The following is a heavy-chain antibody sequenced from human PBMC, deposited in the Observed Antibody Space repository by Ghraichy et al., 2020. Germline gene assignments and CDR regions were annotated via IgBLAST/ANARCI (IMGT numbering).Heavy chain of an antibody. CDR1: GGSISSYY. D-gene: IGHD6-19*01. Sequence: ETLSLTCTVSGGSISSYYWSWIRQPPGKGLEWIGYIYYSGSTNYNPSLKSRVTISVDTSKNQFSLKLSSVTAADTAVYYCARADLGRHSSGWYFDYWGQGTLVTVSS. V-gene: IGHV4-59*01. CDR2: IYYSGST. CDR3: ARADLGRHSSGWYFDY. J-gene: IGHJ4*02.